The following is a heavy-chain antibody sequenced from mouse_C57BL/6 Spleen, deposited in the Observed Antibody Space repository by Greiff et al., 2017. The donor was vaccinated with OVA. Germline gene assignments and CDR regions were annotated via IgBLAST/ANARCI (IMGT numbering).Heavy chain of an antibody. D-gene: IGHD1-1*01. J-gene: IGHJ4*01. CDR2: IYPGDGDT. CDR1: GYAFSSYW. V-gene: IGHV1-80*01. Sequence: QVLLQQSGAELVKPGASVKISCKASGYAFSSYWMNWVKQRPGKGLEWIGQIYPGDGDTNYNGKFKGKATLTADKSSSTAYMQLSSLTSEDSAVYFCASQGYYGSSYVYYYAMDYWGQGTSVTVSS. CDR3: ASQGYYGSSYVYYYAMDY.